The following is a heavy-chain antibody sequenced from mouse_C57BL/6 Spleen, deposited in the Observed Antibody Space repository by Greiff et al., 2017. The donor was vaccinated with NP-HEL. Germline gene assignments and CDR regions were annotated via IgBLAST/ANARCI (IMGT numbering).Heavy chain of an antibody. Sequence: VQLQQSGGGLVKPGGSLKLSCAASGFTFSDYGMHWVRQAPEKGLEWVAYISSGSSTIYYADTVKGRFTISRDNAKNTLFLQMTSLRSEDTAMYYCARGGPRPATTAVDYWGKGTTLTVSS. D-gene: IGHD1-2*01. V-gene: IGHV5-17*01. CDR3: ARGGPRPATTAVDY. CDR1: GFTFSDYG. J-gene: IGHJ2*01. CDR2: ISSGSSTI.